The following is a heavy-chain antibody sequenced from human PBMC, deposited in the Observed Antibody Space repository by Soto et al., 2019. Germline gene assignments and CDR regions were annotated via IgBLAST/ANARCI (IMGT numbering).Heavy chain of an antibody. J-gene: IGHJ4*02. D-gene: IGHD3-3*01. Sequence: GESLKISCKGSGYSFTSYWIGWVRQMPGKGLEWMGIIYPGDSDTRYSPSFQGQVTISADKSISTAYLQWSSLKASDTAMYYCARHGADVRDYDFWSGYYDYWGQGTLVTVSS. CDR2: IYPGDSDT. CDR3: ARHGADVRDYDFWSGYYDY. V-gene: IGHV5-51*01. CDR1: GYSFTSYW.